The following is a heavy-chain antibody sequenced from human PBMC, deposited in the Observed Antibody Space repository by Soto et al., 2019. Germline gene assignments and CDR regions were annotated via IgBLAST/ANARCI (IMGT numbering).Heavy chain of an antibody. CDR1: GFTFSSYT. D-gene: IGHD2-8*01. CDR2: INTKSRVI. Sequence: ASVKVSCVASGFTFSSYTMNWVRPAPGKGLEWILFINTKSRVIYYADSVKGRFTMSRDNARNSLSLQMNNLRDEDTAVYYCVRDWSYAFDCWGQGTLVTVSS. CDR3: VRDWSYAFDC. V-gene: IGHV3-48*02. J-gene: IGHJ4*02.